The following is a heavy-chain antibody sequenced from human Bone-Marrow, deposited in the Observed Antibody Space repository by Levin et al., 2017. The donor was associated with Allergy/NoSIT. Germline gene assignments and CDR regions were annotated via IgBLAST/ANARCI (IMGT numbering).Heavy chain of an antibody. CDR1: GYSISSGYY. D-gene: IGHD5-24*01. CDR3: ARDRAEVRDGYRSVFDY. CDR2: IYHSGST. J-gene: IGHJ4*02. V-gene: IGHV4-38-2*02. Sequence: SETLSLTCTVSGYSISSGYYWGWIRQPPGKGLEWIGSIYHSGSTYYNPSLKSRVTISVDTSKNQFSLKLSSVTAADTAVYYCARDRAEVRDGYRSVFDYWGQGTLVTVSS.